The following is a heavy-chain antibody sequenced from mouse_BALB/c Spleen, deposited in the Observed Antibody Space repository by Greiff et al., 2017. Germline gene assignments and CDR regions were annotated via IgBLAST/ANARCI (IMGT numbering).Heavy chain of an antibody. CDR3: ARAYDYDEGCWFAD. V-gene: IGHV5-6-5*01. CDR1: GFTFSSYA. Sequence: DVMLVESGGGLVKPGGSLKLSCAASGFTFSSYAMSWVRQTPEKRLEWFASISSGGSTYYPDSVKGRCTISRDNPRNILYLQMSSLRSAETAMYYCARAYDYDEGCWFADWGQGTLVTVSA. CDR2: ISSGGST. D-gene: IGHD2-4*01. J-gene: IGHJ3*01.